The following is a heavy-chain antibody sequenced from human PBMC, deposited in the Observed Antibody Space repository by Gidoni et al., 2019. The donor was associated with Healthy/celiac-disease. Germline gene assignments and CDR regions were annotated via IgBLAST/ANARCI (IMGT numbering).Heavy chain of an antibody. CDR3: AREGYNWNPMPAKHFDY. J-gene: IGHJ4*02. D-gene: IGHD1-20*01. V-gene: IGHV4-34*01. Sequence: QVQLQQWGAGLLKPSETLSLTCAVYGGSFSGYYWSWIRQPPGKGLEWIGEINHSGSTNYNPSLKSRVTISVDTSKNQFSLKLSSVTAADTAVYYCAREGYNWNPMPAKHFDYWGQGTLVTVSS. CDR1: GGSFSGYY. CDR2: INHSGST.